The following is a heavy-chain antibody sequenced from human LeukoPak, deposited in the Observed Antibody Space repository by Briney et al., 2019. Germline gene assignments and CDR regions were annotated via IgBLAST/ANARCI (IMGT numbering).Heavy chain of an antibody. V-gene: IGHV4-61*02. CDR3: ARWGYSSSDDAFDI. Sequence: PSETLSLTCTVSGGSIGSGSYYWSWIRQPAGKGLEWIGRIYTTGSTNYNPSLKSRVTISLDTSKNQFSLKLSSVTAADTAVYYCARWGYSSSDDAFDIWGQGTMVTVSS. CDR1: GGSIGSGSYY. J-gene: IGHJ3*02. CDR2: IYTTGST. D-gene: IGHD6-19*01.